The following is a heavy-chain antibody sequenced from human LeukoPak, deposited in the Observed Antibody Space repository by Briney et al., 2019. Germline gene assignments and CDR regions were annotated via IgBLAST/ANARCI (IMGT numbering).Heavy chain of an antibody. Sequence: PGGSLRLSCTASGFTFSSYEMNWVRQAPGKGLEWVSYISSGTTTIYYADSVKGRFTISRDNAKNSLYLQMNGLRAEDTAVYYCARESTVYSDYWGQGTLVTVSS. D-gene: IGHD2-8*01. CDR3: ARESTVYSDY. CDR1: GFTFSSYE. J-gene: IGHJ4*02. CDR2: ISSGTTTI. V-gene: IGHV3-48*03.